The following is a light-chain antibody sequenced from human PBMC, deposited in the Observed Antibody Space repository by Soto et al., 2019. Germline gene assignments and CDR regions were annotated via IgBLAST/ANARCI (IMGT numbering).Light chain of an antibody. Sequence: DIVMTQSPDSLAVSLGERATINCKSSQSVLYSSNNQNYLAWYQQKPGQPPKLLIYWASTRESGVPDRFSGSGSGTDFTLTISSLQAEDVAVYYCQQYYDAPQNFGQVTKVEIK. V-gene: IGKV4-1*01. CDR1: QSVLYSSNNQNY. CDR2: WAS. J-gene: IGKJ1*01. CDR3: QQYYDAPQN.